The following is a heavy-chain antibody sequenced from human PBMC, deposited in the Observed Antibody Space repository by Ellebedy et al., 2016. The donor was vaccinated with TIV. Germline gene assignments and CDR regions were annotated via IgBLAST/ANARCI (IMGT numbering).Heavy chain of an antibody. CDR1: GFSLSTTRVS. V-gene: IGHV2-70*11. CDR2: IDWDDDK. CDR3: ARTDGSGWAFDS. Sequence: SGPTLVKPTQTLTLTCTFSGFSLSTTRVSVSWIRQPPGKALGWLARIDWDDDKYFNTSLRTRLTISKDTSKNQVVLTMTNMDPVDTATYYCARTDGSGWAFDSWGQGTLVTVSS. J-gene: IGHJ4*02. D-gene: IGHD6-19*01.